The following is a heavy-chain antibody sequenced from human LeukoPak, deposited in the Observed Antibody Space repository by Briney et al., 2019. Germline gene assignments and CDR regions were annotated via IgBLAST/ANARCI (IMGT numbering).Heavy chain of an antibody. D-gene: IGHD6-13*01. CDR3: ASREQSIAAAGDDY. CDR2: IIPIFGTA. J-gene: IGHJ4*02. CDR1: GGTFSSYA. V-gene: IGHV1-69*01. Sequence: EASVKVSCKASGGTFSSYAISWVRQAPGQGLEWMGGIIPIFGTANYAQKFQGRVTITADESTSTAYMELSSLRSEDTAVYYCASREQSIAAAGDDYWGQGTLVTVSS.